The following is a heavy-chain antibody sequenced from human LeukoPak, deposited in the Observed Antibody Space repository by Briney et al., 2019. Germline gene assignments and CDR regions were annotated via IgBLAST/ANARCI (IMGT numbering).Heavy chain of an antibody. Sequence: ASVKVSCKASGYTFTSYAMHWVRQAPGQRLEWMGWINAGNGNTKYSQKFQGRVTITRDTSASTAYMELSSLRSEDTAVYYCARSYNWNYIWFDPWGQGTLVTVSS. CDR3: ARSYNWNYIWFDP. CDR1: GYTFTSYA. J-gene: IGHJ5*02. V-gene: IGHV1-3*01. CDR2: INAGNGNT. D-gene: IGHD1-7*01.